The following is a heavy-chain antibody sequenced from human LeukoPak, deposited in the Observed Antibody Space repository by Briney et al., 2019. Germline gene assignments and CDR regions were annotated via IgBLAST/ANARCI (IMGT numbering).Heavy chain of an antibody. CDR1: GFPFDDYA. CDR3: AKDRGRSWYEDYFDN. CDR2: ISWNSGRK. Sequence: GGSLRLSCAASGFPFDDYAMHWVRQAPGKGLEWVSGISWNSGRKGYADSVRGRFTISRDNAKNSLYLQMNSLRAEDTALYYCAKDRGRSWYEDYFDNWGQGTLVTVSS. V-gene: IGHV3-9*01. D-gene: IGHD6-13*01. J-gene: IGHJ4*02.